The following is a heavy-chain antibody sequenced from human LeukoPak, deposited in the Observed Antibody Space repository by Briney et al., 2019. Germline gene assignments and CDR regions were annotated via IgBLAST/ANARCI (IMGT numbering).Heavy chain of an antibody. J-gene: IGHJ6*02. CDR3: ARCRYSGYDWGQNYYYYGMGV. CDR2: ISSSSSTI. V-gene: IGHV3-48*02. D-gene: IGHD5-12*01. Sequence: PGGPLRLSCAASGFTFSSYSMNWVRQPPGKGLEWVSYISSSSSTIYYADSVKGRFTISRDNAKNSLYLQMNSLRDEDTAVYYCARCRYSGYDWGQNYYYYGMGVWGQGTTVTVSS. CDR1: GFTFSSYS.